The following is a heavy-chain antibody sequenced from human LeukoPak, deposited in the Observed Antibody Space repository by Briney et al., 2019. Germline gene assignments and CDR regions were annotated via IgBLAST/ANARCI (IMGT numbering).Heavy chain of an antibody. CDR1: GFTFSSYS. Sequence: GGSLRLSCAAPGFTFSSYSMNWVRQAPGKGLEWVSSISSSSSYIYYADSVKGRFTISRDNAKNSLYLQMNGLRAEDTAVYYCARGSIWFGESNAFDIWGQGTLVTVSS. CDR2: ISSSSSYI. V-gene: IGHV3-21*01. D-gene: IGHD3-10*01. J-gene: IGHJ4*02. CDR3: ARGSIWFGESNAFDI.